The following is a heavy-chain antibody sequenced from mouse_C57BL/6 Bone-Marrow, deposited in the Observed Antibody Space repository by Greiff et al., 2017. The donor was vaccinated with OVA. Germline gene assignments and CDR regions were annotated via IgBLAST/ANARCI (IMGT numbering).Heavy chain of an antibody. CDR2: IDPANGNT. V-gene: IGHV14-3*01. D-gene: IGHD1-1*01. J-gene: IGHJ1*03. CDR1: GFNIKNTY. Sequence: DVKLVESVAELVRPGASVKLSCTASGFNIKNTYMHWVKQRPEQGLEWIGRIDPANGNTKYAPKFQGKATITADTSSNTAYLQLSSLTSEDTAIYYCASEFITTVDFDVWGTGTTVTVSS. CDR3: ASEFITTVDFDV.